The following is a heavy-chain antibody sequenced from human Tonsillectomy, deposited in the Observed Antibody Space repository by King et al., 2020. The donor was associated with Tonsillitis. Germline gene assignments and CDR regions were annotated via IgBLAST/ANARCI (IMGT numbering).Heavy chain of an antibody. D-gene: IGHD6-6*01. CDR1: GGSISSYY. Sequence: QLQESGPGLVKPSETLSLTCTVSGGSISSYYWSWIRQPPGKGLEWIGYIYYSGSTTYNPSLNSRVTISVDTSKNQFSLKLRSVTAADTAVYYCARDSSSSPPFYYYYMDVWGKGTTVTVSS. CDR2: IYYSGST. CDR3: ARDSSSSPPFYYYYMDV. J-gene: IGHJ6*03. V-gene: IGHV4-59*01.